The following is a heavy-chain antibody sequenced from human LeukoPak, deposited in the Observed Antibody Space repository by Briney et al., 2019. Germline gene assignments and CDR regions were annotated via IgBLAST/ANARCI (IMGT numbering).Heavy chain of an antibody. J-gene: IGHJ4*02. D-gene: IGHD5-18*01. CDR1: GFTFSSYN. V-gene: IGHV3-21*01. Sequence: GGSLRLSCAASGFTFSSYNMKWVRQAPGKGLEWVSSISSRSSYIFYADSVKGRFTISRDNAKKSLYLQMNSLRAEDTAVYYCARVDTVMAYYFDLWGQGTLVTVSS. CDR3: ARVDTVMAYYFDL. CDR2: ISSRSSYI.